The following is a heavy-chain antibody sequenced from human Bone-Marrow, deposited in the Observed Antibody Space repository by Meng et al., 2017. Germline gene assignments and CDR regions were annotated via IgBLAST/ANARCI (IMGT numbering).Heavy chain of an antibody. CDR1: GGSMSSGNYY. D-gene: IGHD2-21*01. CDR2: IHHSGSA. Sequence: QVQLQESGPGLVVPSQTLSLPCTVSGGSMSSGNYYWSWIRQPPGKGLEWIGYIHHSGSAYYNPSLKSRVSISVDTSKNQFSLNLNSMTAADTAVYYCASFDHIPRRNYFDYWGQGTLVTVSS. CDR3: ASFDHIPRRNYFDY. J-gene: IGHJ4*02. V-gene: IGHV4-30-4*01.